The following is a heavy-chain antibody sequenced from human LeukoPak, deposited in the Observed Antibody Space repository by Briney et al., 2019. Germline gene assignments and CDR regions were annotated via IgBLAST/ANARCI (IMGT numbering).Heavy chain of an antibody. CDR3: ARGAYYDILTGYYSLYFDY. J-gene: IGHJ4*02. D-gene: IGHD3-9*01. Sequence: ASVKVSCKASGYDFTKYAVQWVRQAPGQRLEWMGWISAYNGNTNYAQKLQGRVTMTTDTSTSTAYMELRSLRSDDTAVYYCARGAYYDILTGYYSLYFDYWGQGTLVTVSS. V-gene: IGHV1-18*01. CDR2: ISAYNGNT. CDR1: GYDFTKYA.